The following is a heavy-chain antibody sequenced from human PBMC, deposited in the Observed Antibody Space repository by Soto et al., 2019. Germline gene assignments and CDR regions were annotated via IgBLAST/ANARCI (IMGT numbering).Heavy chain of an antibody. CDR3: ARHSAASGWFDP. CDR2: ISKSGSSK. Sequence: QVQLVESGGGLVKPGGSLRLSCAASGFSFSDYYMSWIRQAPGMGLEWVSYISKSGSSKNYADSVRGRFTISRDNAKNALYLQMTSLRAEDTAVYYCARHSAASGWFDPWGQGTLVTASS. V-gene: IGHV3-11*05. J-gene: IGHJ5*02. D-gene: IGHD2-2*01. CDR1: GFSFSDYY.